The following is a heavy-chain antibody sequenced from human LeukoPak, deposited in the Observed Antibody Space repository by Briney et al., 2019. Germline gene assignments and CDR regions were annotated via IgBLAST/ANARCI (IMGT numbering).Heavy chain of an antibody. D-gene: IGHD1-26*01. CDR2: ITPIFGIA. Sequence: ASVKVSCKASGGTFSSYAISWVRQAPGQGLEWMGRITPIFGIANYAQKFQGRVTITADKSTSTAYMELSSLRSEDTAVYYCARRMWELTGDYYGMDVWGQGTTVTVSS. V-gene: IGHV1-69*04. CDR3: ARRMWELTGDYYGMDV. CDR1: GGTFSSYA. J-gene: IGHJ6*02.